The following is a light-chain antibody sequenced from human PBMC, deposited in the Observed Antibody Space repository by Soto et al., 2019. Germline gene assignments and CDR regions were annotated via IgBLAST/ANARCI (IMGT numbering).Light chain of an antibody. CDR1: QDISNY. V-gene: IGKV1-33*01. J-gene: IGKJ3*01. CDR2: DAS. CDR3: QQYDNLPPNFT. Sequence: DIQMTQSPSSLSASVGDRVTITRQASQDISNYLNWYQQKPGKAPKLLIYDASNLETGVPSRFSGSGSGTDFTFTISSLQPEDIATYYCQQYDNLPPNFTFGPGTKVDIK.